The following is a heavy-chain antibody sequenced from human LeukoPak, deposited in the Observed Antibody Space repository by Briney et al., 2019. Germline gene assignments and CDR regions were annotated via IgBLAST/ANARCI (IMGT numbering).Heavy chain of an antibody. CDR2: ISSSRRTI. CDR1: GFTFSSYN. D-gene: IGHD3-22*01. CDR3: ARDRDSSGYG. J-gene: IGHJ4*02. V-gene: IGHV3-48*01. Sequence: GGSLRLSCAASGFTFSSYNINWVRQAPGKGLEWVSYISSSRRTISYADSVKGRFTISRDNAKNSLYLQMNSLRAEDTAVYYCARDRDSSGYGWGQGTLVTVSS.